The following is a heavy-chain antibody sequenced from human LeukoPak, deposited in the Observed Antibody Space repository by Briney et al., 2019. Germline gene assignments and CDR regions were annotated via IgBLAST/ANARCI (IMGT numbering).Heavy chain of an antibody. CDR2: INHSGST. Sequence: SETLSLTCAIYGGSFSAYYWSWIRQPPGKGLEWIGEINHSGSTNYNPSLKSRVTISVDTSKNQFSLKLSSVTAADTAVYYCARGSDTAAGLYWGQGTLVTVSS. D-gene: IGHD6-13*01. CDR3: ARGSDTAAGLY. V-gene: IGHV4-34*01. CDR1: GGSFSAYY. J-gene: IGHJ4*02.